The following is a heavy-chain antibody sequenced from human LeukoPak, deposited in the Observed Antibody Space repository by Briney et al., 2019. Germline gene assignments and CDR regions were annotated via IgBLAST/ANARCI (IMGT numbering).Heavy chain of an antibody. V-gene: IGHV3-30*03. J-gene: IGHJ4*02. CDR3: ARMNYVSSGWGAPFDY. CDR1: GFTFSSYG. D-gene: IGHD1-7*01. Sequence: GRSLRLSCAASGFTFSSYGMHWVRQAPGKGLEWVAVISYDGSNKYYADSVKGRFTISGDNSKNTLYLQMDSLGAEDTAVYYCARMNYVSSGWGAPFDYWGQGTLVTVSS. CDR2: ISYDGSNK.